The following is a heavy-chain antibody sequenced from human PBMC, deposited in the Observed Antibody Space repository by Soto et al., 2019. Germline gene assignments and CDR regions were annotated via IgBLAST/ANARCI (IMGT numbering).Heavy chain of an antibody. V-gene: IGHV5-10-1*01. D-gene: IGHD3-16*01. Sequence: GESLKISCKGSGYSFTSYWISWVRQVPGKGLEWMGRIDPSDSYTNYSPSFQGHVTISADKSISTAYLQWSSLKASDTAMYYCARPSGVVGGYNWFDPWGQGTLVTVSS. CDR3: ARPSGVVGGYNWFDP. J-gene: IGHJ5*02. CDR2: IDPSDSYT. CDR1: GYSFTSYW.